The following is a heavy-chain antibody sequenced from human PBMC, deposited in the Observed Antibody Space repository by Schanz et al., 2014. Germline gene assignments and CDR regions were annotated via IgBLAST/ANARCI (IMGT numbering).Heavy chain of an antibody. CDR1: GFNFANHA. CDR2: ISSDGSKK. V-gene: IGHV3-30*03. Sequence: QVQLVESGGGVVQPERSLRLSCAASGFNFANHAIHWVRQGQGNGLQWVAVISSDGSKKLYADSVKARFTISRDNSKNSVFLQMDSLRPEDTAVYFCAGAVATIRADSFDIWGQGTMVAVSS. D-gene: IGHD5-12*01. CDR3: AGAVATIRADSFDI. J-gene: IGHJ3*02.